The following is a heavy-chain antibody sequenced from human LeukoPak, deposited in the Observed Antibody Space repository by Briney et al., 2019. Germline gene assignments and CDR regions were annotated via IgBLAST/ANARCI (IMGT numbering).Heavy chain of an antibody. CDR2: INHNGNVN. V-gene: IGHV3-7*01. Sequence: PGGSLRLSCAASGFTFSSYAMHWVRQAPGKGLEWVASINHNGNVNYYVDSVRGRFTISRDNAKNSLFLQMNSLRVEDTAVYYCARDFPPDYWGQGTLVTVSS. CDR1: GFTFSSYA. CDR3: ARDFPPDY. J-gene: IGHJ4*02.